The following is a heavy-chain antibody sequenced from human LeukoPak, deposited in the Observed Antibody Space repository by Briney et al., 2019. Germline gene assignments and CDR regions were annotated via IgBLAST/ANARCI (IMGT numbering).Heavy chain of an antibody. J-gene: IGHJ4*02. D-gene: IGHD3-10*01. CDR1: SGSISSGSYY. CDR3: ARANLWFGELL. CDR2: IYYSGST. Sequence: PSETLSLTCTVSSGSISSGSYYWGWIRQPPGKGLEWIGSIYYSGSTYYNPSLKSRVTISVETSKNQFSVKLSSVTAADTAVYYCARANLWFGELLWGQGTLVTVSS. V-gene: IGHV4-39*07.